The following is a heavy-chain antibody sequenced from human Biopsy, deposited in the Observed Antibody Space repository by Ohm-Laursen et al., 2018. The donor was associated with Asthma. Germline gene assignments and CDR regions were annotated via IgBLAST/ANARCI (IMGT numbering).Heavy chain of an antibody. CDR3: ARVQKSPGDRWFDP. V-gene: IGHV1-2*06. J-gene: IGHJ5*02. D-gene: IGHD7-27*01. Sequence: ASVKVSCKASAYTFIGYHLHWVRQAPGEGLEWMGRINPNGGATIYAQKFQGRVTMTRDTSISTAYMELSRLTSDDTAVYYCARVQKSPGDRWFDPWGQGTLVTVSS. CDR1: AYTFIGYH. CDR2: INPNGGAT.